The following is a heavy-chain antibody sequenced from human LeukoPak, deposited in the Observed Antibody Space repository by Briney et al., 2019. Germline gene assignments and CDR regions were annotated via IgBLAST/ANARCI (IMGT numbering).Heavy chain of an antibody. Sequence: GGSLRLTCAASGFTFRSYSMNWVSQAPGKGLEGVSAIDPSSTYIYYADSVKGRFTISRDNSKNTLYLQMNSLRAEDTAVYYCAKDPYRSGYDYWRQGTLVTVSS. J-gene: IGHJ4*02. CDR1: GFTFRSYS. D-gene: IGHD6-19*01. CDR2: IDPSSTYI. CDR3: AKDPYRSGYDY. V-gene: IGHV3-21*04.